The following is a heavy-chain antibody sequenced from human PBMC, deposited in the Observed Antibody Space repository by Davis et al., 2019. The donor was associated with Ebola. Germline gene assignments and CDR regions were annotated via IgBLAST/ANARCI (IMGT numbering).Heavy chain of an antibody. V-gene: IGHV3-7*03. CDR3: ARVREYGMDV. J-gene: IGHJ6*02. CDR2: IRQDGSDK. D-gene: IGHD1-26*01. Sequence: GGSLRLSCAASGFTFSSYWMSWVRQAPGKGLEWVANIRQDGSDKYYVDSLKGRFTISRDNAKNSLYLQMNSLRAEDTALYYCARVREYGMDVWGQGTTVTVSS. CDR1: GFTFSSYW.